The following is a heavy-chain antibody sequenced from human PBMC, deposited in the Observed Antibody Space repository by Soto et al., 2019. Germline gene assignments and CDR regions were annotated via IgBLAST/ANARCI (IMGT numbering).Heavy chain of an antibody. D-gene: IGHD5-18*01. CDR3: ARLLKHGYIYCWEKKYCYYMYF. J-gene: IGHJ6*03. CDR2: MNPNSGNT. CDR1: GYTFTSYD. V-gene: IGHV1-8*01. Sequence: ASVKVSCKASGYTFTSYDINWVRQATGQGLEWMGWMNPNSGNTGYAQKFQGRVTMTRNTSISTAYMELSSLRSEDTAVYYCARLLKHGYIYCWEKKYCYYMYFWGKGSTDTGSS.